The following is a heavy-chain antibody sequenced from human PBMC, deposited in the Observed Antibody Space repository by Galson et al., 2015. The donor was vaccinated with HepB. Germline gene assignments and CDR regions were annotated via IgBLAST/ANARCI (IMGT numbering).Heavy chain of an antibody. CDR3: ARTTSCGGDCYYFDY. V-gene: IGHV5-10-1*01. Sequence: QSGAEVKKPGESLRISCKGSGYSFTSYWISWVRQMPGKGLEWMGRIGPSDSYTNYSPSFQGHVTISADKSISTAYLQWSSLKASDTAMYYCARTTSCGGDCYYFDYWGQGTLVTVSS. CDR1: GYSFTSYW. CDR2: IGPSDSYT. D-gene: IGHD2-21*01. J-gene: IGHJ4*02.